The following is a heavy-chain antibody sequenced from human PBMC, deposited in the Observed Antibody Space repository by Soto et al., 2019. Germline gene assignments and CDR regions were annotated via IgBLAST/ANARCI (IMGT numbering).Heavy chain of an antibody. J-gene: IGHJ5*02. CDR1: ALIFSKYW. D-gene: IGHD3-16*01. Sequence: EGSLRLSYAASALIFSKYWMSGFRQAPGTGLEWMASIKEDGTENFSIDSVKGRFTISRDNAKNSLYLQMNSLRAEDTAIYLCTKNVGWGWFDPWGQGTQVTVSS. V-gene: IGHV3-7*01. CDR2: IKEDGTEN. CDR3: TKNVGWGWFDP.